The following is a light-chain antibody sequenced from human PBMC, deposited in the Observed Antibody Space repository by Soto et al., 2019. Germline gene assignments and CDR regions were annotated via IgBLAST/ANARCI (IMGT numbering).Light chain of an antibody. J-gene: IGKJ1*01. V-gene: IGKV3-15*01. CDR3: QQRSNWIT. CDR1: QSISSN. CDR2: RTS. Sequence: EIVMTQSPATLSVSPGERATLSCRASQSISSNLAWYQQKPGQAPRLLMFRTSSRATGFPARFSGSGSGTEFNLTISSLEPDDFAVYSCQQRSNWITFGQGTKVDIK.